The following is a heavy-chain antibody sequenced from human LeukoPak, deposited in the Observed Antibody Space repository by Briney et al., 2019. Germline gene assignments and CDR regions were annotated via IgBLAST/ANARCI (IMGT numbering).Heavy chain of an antibody. CDR3: AREIAAAGTVAFDI. CDR1: GGTFSSYA. D-gene: IGHD6-13*01. V-gene: IGHV1-69*04. J-gene: IGHJ3*02. CDR2: IIPILGIA. Sequence: GASVKVSCKASGGTFSSYAISWVRQAPGQGLEWMGRIIPILGIANYAQKFQGRVTITADKSTSTAYMELSSLRSEDTAVYYCAREIAAAGTVAFDIWGQGTMVTVSS.